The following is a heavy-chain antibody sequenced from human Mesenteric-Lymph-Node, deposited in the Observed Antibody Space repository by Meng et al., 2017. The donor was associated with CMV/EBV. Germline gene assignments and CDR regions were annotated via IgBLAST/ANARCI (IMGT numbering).Heavy chain of an antibody. V-gene: IGHV1-2*06. CDR2: INPNSGDT. CDR1: RYTFTGYY. Sequence: ASVKVSCKASRYTFTGYYMHWVRQAPGQGLEWMGRINPNSGDTEYAQNFQGRVTMTRDTSTSTVYMELSSLRSEDTAVYYCARDLTSVTGTAGGLDYWGQGTLVTVSS. J-gene: IGHJ4*02. D-gene: IGHD1-20*01. CDR3: ARDLTSVTGTAGGLDY.